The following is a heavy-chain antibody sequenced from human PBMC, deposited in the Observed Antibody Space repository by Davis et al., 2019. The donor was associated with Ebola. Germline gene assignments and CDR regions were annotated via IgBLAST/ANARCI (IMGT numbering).Heavy chain of an antibody. CDR1: GFTFSGSA. V-gene: IGHV3-73*01. Sequence: GESLKISCAASGFTFSGSAMHWVRQASGKGLEWVGRIRSKANSYATAYAASVKGRFTISRDDSKNTAYLQMNSLKTEDTAVYYCARGRGIADFTWGQGTLITVSS. CDR3: ARGRGIADFT. D-gene: IGHD6-13*01. J-gene: IGHJ5*02. CDR2: IRSKANSYAT.